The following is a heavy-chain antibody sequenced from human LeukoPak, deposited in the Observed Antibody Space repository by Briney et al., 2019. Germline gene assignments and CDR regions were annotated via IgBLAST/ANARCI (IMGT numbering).Heavy chain of an antibody. V-gene: IGHV4-30-2*01. CDR2: IYHSGST. D-gene: IGHD1-26*01. J-gene: IGHJ6*02. Sequence: SQTLSLTCAVSGGSISSGGYSWSWIRQPPGKGLEWIGYIYHSGSTYYDPSLKSRVTISVDRSKNQFSLKLSSVTAADTAVYYCARTFSESYYYYGMDVWGQGTTVTVSS. CDR3: ARTFSESYYYYGMDV. CDR1: GGSISSGGYS.